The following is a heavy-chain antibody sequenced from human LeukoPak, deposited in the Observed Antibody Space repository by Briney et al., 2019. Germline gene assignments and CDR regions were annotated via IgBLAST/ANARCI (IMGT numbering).Heavy chain of an antibody. J-gene: IGHJ4*02. CDR2: IYYSGST. V-gene: IGHV4-39*01. D-gene: IGHD3-10*01. CDR3: ARLYGSGSSLYFDY. Sequence: SETLSLTCTVSGGSISSSSYYWGWIRQPPGKGLEWIGSIYYSGSTYYNPSLKSRVTISVDTSKNQFSLKLSSVTAADTAVYYCARLYGSGSSLYFDYWGQGTLVTVSS. CDR1: GGSISSSSYY.